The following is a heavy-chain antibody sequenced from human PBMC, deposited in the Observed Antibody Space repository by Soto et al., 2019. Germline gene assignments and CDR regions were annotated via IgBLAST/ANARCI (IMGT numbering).Heavy chain of an antibody. Sequence: GASVXVSFKSAFYTFTIYGSIGGRQAPGQGLEWMGWISAYNGNTNYAQKLQGRVTMTTDTSTSTAYMELRAEDTAVYYCETVNRRSGVGQKYPIDYWGQGTLVTVSS. J-gene: IGHJ4*02. V-gene: IGHV1-18*04. CDR1: FYTFTIYG. CDR2: ISAYNGNT. CDR3: ETVNRRSGVGQKYPIDY. D-gene: IGHD2-2*01.